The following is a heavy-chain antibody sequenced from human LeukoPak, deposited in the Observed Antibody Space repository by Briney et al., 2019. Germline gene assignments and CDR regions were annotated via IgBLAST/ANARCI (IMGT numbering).Heavy chain of an antibody. J-gene: IGHJ4*02. CDR1: GFTFDDYG. D-gene: IGHD6-13*01. V-gene: IGHV3-20*04. CDR3: ARFPKRGIASAAAARFDY. CDR2: INWNGGST. Sequence: GGSLRLSCAAPGFTFDDYGMSWVRQAPGKGLEWVSGINWNGGSTGYADSVKGRFTISRDNAKNSLYLQMNSLRAEDTALYYCARFPKRGIASAAAARFDYWGQGTLVTVSS.